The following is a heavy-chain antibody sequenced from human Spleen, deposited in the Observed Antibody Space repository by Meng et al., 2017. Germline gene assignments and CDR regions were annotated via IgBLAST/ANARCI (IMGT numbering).Heavy chain of an antibody. J-gene: IGHJ4*02. V-gene: IGHV3-30*07. CDR3: TREKVNSGWPDYFDY. D-gene: IGHD5-12*01. CDR2: IRYDGINK. Sequence: GESLKISCAVSGVTFSGSDIHWVRQAPGKGLEWVALIRYDGINKYYADSVKGRFTISRDNSKNTLYLQMNSLRAEDTALYYCTREKVNSGWPDYFDYWGQGTLVTVSS. CDR1: GVTFSGSD.